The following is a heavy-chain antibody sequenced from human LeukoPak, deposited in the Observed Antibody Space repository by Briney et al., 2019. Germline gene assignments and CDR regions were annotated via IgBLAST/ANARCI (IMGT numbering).Heavy chain of an antibody. V-gene: IGHV1-2*02. CDR1: GYTLTGYY. Sequence: ASVKVSCKASGYTLTGYYMHWVRQAPGQGLEWMGWINHNSGGTNYAQKFQGRVTMTRDTSISTAYMELSRLRSDDTAVYYCAVPPYYDSSGYPSYGMDVWGQGTTVTVSS. D-gene: IGHD3-22*01. CDR2: INHNSGGT. J-gene: IGHJ6*02. CDR3: AVPPYYDSSGYPSYGMDV.